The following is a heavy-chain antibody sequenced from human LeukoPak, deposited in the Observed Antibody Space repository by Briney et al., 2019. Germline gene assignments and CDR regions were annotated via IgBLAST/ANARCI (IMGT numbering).Heavy chain of an antibody. CDR1: GGSISSGSYY. J-gene: IGHJ5*02. Sequence: PSQSLSLTCTVSGGSISSGSYYWSWIRQPAGKGLEWIGRIYTSGSTNYNPSLKSRVTISVDTSKNQFSLKLSSVTAADTAVYYCARDLRYCSRGSCYSRCFDPRGQGTLVTVSS. CDR3: ARDLRYCSRGSCYSRCFDP. V-gene: IGHV4-61*02. D-gene: IGHD2-15*01. CDR2: IYTSGST.